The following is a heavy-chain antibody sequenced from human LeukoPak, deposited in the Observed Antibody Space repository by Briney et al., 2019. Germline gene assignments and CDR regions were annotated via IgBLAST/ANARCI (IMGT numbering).Heavy chain of an antibody. CDR2: ISGSGGST. D-gene: IGHD3-16*01. J-gene: IGHJ6*02. V-gene: IGHV3-23*01. CDR1: GFTFSSYA. Sequence: PGGSLRLSCAASGFTFSSYAMSWVRQAPGKGLEWVSAISGSGGSTYYADSVKGRFTISRDNSKNTLYLQMNSLRAEDTAVYYCAKNVWGTRQYYYYGMDVWGQGTTVTVSS. CDR3: AKNVWGTRQYYYYGMDV.